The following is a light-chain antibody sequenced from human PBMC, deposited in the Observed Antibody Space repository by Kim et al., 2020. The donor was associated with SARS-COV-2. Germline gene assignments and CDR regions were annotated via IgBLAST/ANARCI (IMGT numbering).Light chain of an antibody. CDR3: QVWDASSDQSA. Sequence: SYELTQPPSVSVAPGETARITCGGNNIGSKSVHWYQQKPGQAPGVVMYYDRDRPSGIPERFSGSNSGNTATLTISRVEAGDEADYYCQVWDASSDQSAFGGGTQLTVL. CDR2: YDR. J-gene: IGLJ2*01. CDR1: NIGSKS. V-gene: IGLV3-21*04.